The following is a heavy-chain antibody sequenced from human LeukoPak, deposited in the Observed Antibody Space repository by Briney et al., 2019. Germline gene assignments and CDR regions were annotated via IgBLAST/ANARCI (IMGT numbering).Heavy chain of an antibody. CDR1: GYSISSGYH. CDR2: IYHSGST. CDR3: ARRITIFGVVIMDWFDP. J-gene: IGHJ5*02. Sequence: MSSETLSLTCAVSGYSISSGYHWGWIRQPPGKGLEWIGSIYHSGSTYYNPSLKSRVTISVDTSNNQFSLKLSSVTAADTAVYYCARRITIFGVVIMDWFDPWGQGTLVTVSS. V-gene: IGHV4-38-2*01. D-gene: IGHD3-3*01.